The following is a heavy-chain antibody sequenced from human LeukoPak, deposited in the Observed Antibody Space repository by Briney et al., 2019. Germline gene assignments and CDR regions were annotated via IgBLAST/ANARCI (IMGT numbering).Heavy chain of an antibody. V-gene: IGHV1-2*02. J-gene: IGHJ4*02. Sequence: ASVKVSCKTSGYTFTDDYIHWVRQAPGQGLEFIGWINPDSGFTNYAQKFKGRVTMTRDTSISTAYLGVRRLRSDDTAVYYCAPTSEAYTSNWNVWGQGSLVTVSS. CDR2: INPDSGFT. CDR1: GYTFTDDY. CDR3: APTSEAYTSNWNV. D-gene: IGHD1-20*01.